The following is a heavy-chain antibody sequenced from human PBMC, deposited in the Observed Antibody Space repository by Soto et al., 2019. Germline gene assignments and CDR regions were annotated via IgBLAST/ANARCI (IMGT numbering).Heavy chain of an antibody. CDR2: INPSGGSS. CDR1: GYTFTSYY. V-gene: IGHV1-46*03. CDR3: ARDPYPAMAPNRFDY. Sequence: QVQLVQSGAEVKKPGASVKVSCKASGYTFTSYYLHWVRQAPGQGLEWMGIINPSGGSSSYAQKFHGRVTMTRDTSTSTVYMELSSLRSEDTAVYYCARDPYPAMAPNRFDYWGQGTLVTVSS. J-gene: IGHJ4*02. D-gene: IGHD5-18*01.